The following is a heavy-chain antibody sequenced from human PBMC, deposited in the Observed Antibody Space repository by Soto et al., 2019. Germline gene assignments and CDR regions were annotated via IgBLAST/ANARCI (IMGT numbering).Heavy chain of an antibody. D-gene: IGHD2-2*01. J-gene: IGHJ4*02. CDR2: INPNSGGT. Sequence: GASVKVSCKASGYTFTGYYMHWVRQAPGQGLEWMGWINPNSGGTNYAQKFQGWVTMTRDTSISTAYMELSRLGSDDTAVYYCARGYCSSTSCYVFDYWGQGTLVTVSS. CDR3: ARGYCSSTSCYVFDY. CDR1: GYTFTGYY. V-gene: IGHV1-2*04.